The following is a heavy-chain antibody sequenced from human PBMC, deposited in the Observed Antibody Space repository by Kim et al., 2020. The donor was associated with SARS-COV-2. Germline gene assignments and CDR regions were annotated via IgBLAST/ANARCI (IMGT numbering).Heavy chain of an antibody. J-gene: IGHJ5*02. CDR3: ARLKTVHGWFEP. V-gene: IGHV5-51*01. D-gene: IGHD4-17*01. Sequence: RYSPSFQGRVTISADKAISTAYLQWSSLKASDTAMYYCARLKTVHGWFEPWGKGTLVTVSS.